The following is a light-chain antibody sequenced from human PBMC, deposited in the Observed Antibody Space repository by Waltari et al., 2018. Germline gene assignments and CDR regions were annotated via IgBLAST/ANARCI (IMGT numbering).Light chain of an antibody. CDR3: QQTYSPLYT. CDR2: SAS. Sequence: ETVLTQFPATLSLSPGERATLSCRASQSVDTYLAWYQQKRGQAPRLLRYSASNMATGIPARFSGSGSGTDFTLTISSLEPEDFATYYCQQTYSPLYTFGQGTKVEIK. V-gene: IGKV3-11*01. J-gene: IGKJ2*01. CDR1: QSVDTY.